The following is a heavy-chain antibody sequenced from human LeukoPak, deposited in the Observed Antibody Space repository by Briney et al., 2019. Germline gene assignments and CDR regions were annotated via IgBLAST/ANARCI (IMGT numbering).Heavy chain of an antibody. CDR2: INGNGGSR. CDR3: ARGSSFHNY. D-gene: IGHD6-6*01. CDR1: GFIFEDYG. V-gene: IGHV3-20*04. Sequence: RPGGSLRLSCAASGFIFEDYGMTWVRQAPGKGLEWVSGINGNGGSRGYADSVKGRFTISRDNANNSLYLQMNSLRAEDTALYYCARGSSFHNYWGQGTLVTVSS. J-gene: IGHJ4*02.